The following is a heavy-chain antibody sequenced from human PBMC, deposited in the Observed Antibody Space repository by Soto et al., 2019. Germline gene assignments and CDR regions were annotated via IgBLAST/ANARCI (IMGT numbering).Heavy chain of an antibody. CDR1: GGSISSGGYS. CDR2: IYHSGST. Sequence: QLQLQESGSGLVKPSQTLSLTYAVSGGSISSGGYSCNWIRQPPGKGLEWIGYIYHSGSTYYNPSLKSRATVYVDRSKNQFSLKLCSVTAADTAVYYCARVMAAVTTFVYWGQGPLVALSS. D-gene: IGHD4-17*01. J-gene: IGHJ4*02. CDR3: ARVMAAVTTFVY. V-gene: IGHV4-30-2*01.